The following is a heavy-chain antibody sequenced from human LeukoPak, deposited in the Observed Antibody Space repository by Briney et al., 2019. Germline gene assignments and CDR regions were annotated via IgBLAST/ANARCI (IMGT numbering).Heavy chain of an antibody. CDR3: ARDPKDTGRQMAPGVTIDYFDY. CDR2: INPSYDGT. J-gene: IGHJ4*01. D-gene: IGHD5-24*01. Sequence: GASVKVSCKTSGYSFTHYYVHWVRHAPGRGLEWMGIINPSYDGTYYAQNFQGRLALTTDTSSSKVYMQLTSLKPDDTAVYYCARDPKDTGRQMAPGVTIDYFDYWGHGTVVAVSS. V-gene: IGHV1-46*01. CDR1: GYSFTHYY.